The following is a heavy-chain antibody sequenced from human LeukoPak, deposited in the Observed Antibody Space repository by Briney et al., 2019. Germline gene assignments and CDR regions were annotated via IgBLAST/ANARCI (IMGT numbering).Heavy chain of an antibody. V-gene: IGHV4-4*07. D-gene: IGHD3-3*01. J-gene: IGHJ6*02. CDR1: GGSISSYY. Sequence: SETLSLTCTVSGGSISSYYWSWIRQPAGKGLEWIGRIYTSGSTNYNPSLKSRVTMSVDTSKNQFSLKLSSVTAADTAVYYCARECYDFWSGYYYYYGMDAWGQGTTVTVSS. CDR3: ARECYDFWSGYYYYYGMDA. CDR2: IYTSGST.